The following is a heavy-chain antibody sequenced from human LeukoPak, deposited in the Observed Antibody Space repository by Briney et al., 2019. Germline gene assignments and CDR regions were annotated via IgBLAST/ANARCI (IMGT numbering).Heavy chain of an antibody. D-gene: IGHD3-22*01. J-gene: IGHJ1*01. CDR1: GYTFTSYA. Sequence: ASVKVSCKASGYTFTSYAMHWVRQAPGQRLEWMGWINAGNGNTKYSQKFQGRVTITRDTSASTAYMELSSLRSEDTAVYYCARERATYYYDSSGSNSYFQHWGQGTLVTVSS. CDR2: INAGNGNT. CDR3: ARERATYYYDSSGSNSYFQH. V-gene: IGHV1-3*01.